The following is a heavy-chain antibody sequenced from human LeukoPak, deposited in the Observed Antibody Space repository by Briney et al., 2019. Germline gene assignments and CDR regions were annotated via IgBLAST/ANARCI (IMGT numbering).Heavy chain of an antibody. Sequence: GGSLRLSCAASGFTFSSYGMHWVRQAPGKGLKWVAFIRYDGSNKYYADSVKGRFTISRDNSKNTLYLQMNSLRAEDTAVYYCAKGHIAVAGTGFDYWGQGTLVTVSS. CDR1: GFTFSSYG. CDR2: IRYDGSNK. V-gene: IGHV3-30*02. CDR3: AKGHIAVAGTGFDY. J-gene: IGHJ4*02. D-gene: IGHD6-19*01.